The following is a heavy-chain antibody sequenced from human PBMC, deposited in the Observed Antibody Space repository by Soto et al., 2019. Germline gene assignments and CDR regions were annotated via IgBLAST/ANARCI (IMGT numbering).Heavy chain of an antibody. D-gene: IGHD3-16*01. Sequence: SETLSLTCTVSGGSISSYYWSWIRQPPGKGLEWIGYIYYSGSTDYNPSLKSRVTISVDTSKNQFSLKLSSVTAADTAVYYCARGLDPYDCIWGSYGDYSYYYYMDVWGKGTTVTVSS. CDR2: IYYSGST. V-gene: IGHV4-59*01. CDR1: GGSISSYY. J-gene: IGHJ6*03. CDR3: ARGLDPYDCIWGSYGDYSYYYYMDV.